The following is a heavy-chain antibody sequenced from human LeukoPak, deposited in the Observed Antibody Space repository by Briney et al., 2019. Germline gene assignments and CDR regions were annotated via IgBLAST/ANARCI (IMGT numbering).Heavy chain of an antibody. Sequence: SETLSLTCTVSGGSISSYYWSWIRQPPGKGLEYIGYIYYSGSTNYNPSLKSRVTISVDASKNQFSLKLTSVTPADAAVYYCARVHGDYLDYWGQGTLVTVSS. CDR1: GGSISSYY. J-gene: IGHJ4*02. V-gene: IGHV4-59*01. CDR3: ARVHGDYLDY. CDR2: IYYSGST. D-gene: IGHD4-17*01.